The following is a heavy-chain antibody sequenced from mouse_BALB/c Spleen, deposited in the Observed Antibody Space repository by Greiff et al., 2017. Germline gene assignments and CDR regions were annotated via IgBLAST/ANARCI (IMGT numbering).Heavy chain of an antibody. V-gene: IGHV3-2*02. CDR1: GYSITSDYA. Sequence: EVKLQESGPGLVKPSQSLSLTCTVTGYSITSDYAWNWIRQFPGNKLEWMGYISYSGSTSYNPSLKSRISITRDTSKNQFFLQLNSVTTEDTATYYCALGSSYAMDYWGQGTSVTVSS. D-gene: IGHD1-1*01. CDR3: ALGSSYAMDY. CDR2: ISYSGST. J-gene: IGHJ4*01.